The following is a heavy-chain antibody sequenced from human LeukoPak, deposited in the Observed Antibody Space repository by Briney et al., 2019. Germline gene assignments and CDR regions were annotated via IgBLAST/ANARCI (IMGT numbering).Heavy chain of an antibody. CDR2: INHSGST. CDR1: GGSFSGYY. CDR3: ARGKLRLRYFDWVGRVRYYFDY. V-gene: IGHV4-34*01. Sequence: PSETLSLTCAVYGGSFSGYYWSWIRQPPGKGLEWIGEINHSGSTNYNPSLKSRVTISVDTSKNQYSLKLSSVTAADTAVYYCARGKLRLRYFDWVGRVRYYFDYWGQGTLVTVSS. D-gene: IGHD3-9*01. J-gene: IGHJ4*02.